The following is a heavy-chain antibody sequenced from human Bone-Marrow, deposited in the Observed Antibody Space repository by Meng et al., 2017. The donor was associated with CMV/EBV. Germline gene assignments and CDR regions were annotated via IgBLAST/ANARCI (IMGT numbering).Heavy chain of an antibody. D-gene: IGHD5-18*01. Sequence: GDSVSSDSATWDWIRQSPSRGFEWLGRTYYRSKWITGYAEPVRSRITINPDTSKNQLSLQLTSVTPEDTATYFCVRRVNHNSYVDPWGQGILVTVSS. CDR1: GDSVSSDSAT. CDR2: TYYRSKWIT. V-gene: IGHV6-1*01. CDR3: VRRVNHNSYVDP. J-gene: IGHJ5*02.